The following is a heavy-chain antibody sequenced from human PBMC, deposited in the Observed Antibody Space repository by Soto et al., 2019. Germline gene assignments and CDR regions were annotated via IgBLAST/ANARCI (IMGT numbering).Heavy chain of an antibody. V-gene: IGHV1-69*13. D-gene: IGHD6-13*01. J-gene: IGHJ6*02. CDR3: ARDRGPVSSRWQYYYYGMDV. CDR2: IIPIFGTA. Sequence: SVKVSCKASGGTFSSYAISWVRQAPGQGLERMGGIIPIFGTANYAQKFQGRVTITADESTSTAYMELSSLRSEDTAVYYCARDRGPVSSRWQYYYYGMDVWGQGTTVTVSS. CDR1: GGTFSSYA.